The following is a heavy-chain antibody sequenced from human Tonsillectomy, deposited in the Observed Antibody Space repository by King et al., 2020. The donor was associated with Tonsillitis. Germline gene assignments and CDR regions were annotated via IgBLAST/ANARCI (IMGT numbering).Heavy chain of an antibody. J-gene: IGHJ3*01. D-gene: IGHD3-22*01. CDR2: IYYSGST. Sequence: VQLHESGPGLVKPSETLSLTCTVSGDSISKFWWSWIRQPPGKGLEWIASIYYSGSTDYNPSLKSRVTVAVDTSTNQLSLNLNAVTAADTAVYYCARPGYYVPSGYYYLAFDVWGQGTMVTVSS. V-gene: IGHV4-59*01. CDR3: ARPGYYVPSGYYYLAFDV. CDR1: GDSISKFW.